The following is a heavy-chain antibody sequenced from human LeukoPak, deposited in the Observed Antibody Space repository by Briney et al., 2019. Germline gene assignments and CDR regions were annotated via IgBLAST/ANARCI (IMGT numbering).Heavy chain of an antibody. D-gene: IGHD6-13*01. V-gene: IGHV3-21*01. CDR3: ARWGGSSSWYFNY. Sequence: GGSLRLSCAASGFTFSSYSMNWVRQAPGKGLEWVSSISSSSSYIYYADSVKGRFTISRDNAKNSLYLQMNSLRAEDTAVYYCARWGGSSSWYFNYWGQGTLVTVSS. J-gene: IGHJ4*02. CDR1: GFTFSSYS. CDR2: ISSSSSYI.